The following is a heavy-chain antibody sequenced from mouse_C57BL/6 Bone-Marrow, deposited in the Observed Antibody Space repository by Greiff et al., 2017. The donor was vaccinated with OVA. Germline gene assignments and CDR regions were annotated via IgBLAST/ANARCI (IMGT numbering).Heavy chain of an antibody. CDR1: GYTFTSYG. CDR2: IYPRSGNT. D-gene: IGHD3-3*01. V-gene: IGHV1-81*01. J-gene: IGHJ4*01. CDR3: ARSSPRLGFRY. Sequence: VQLQESGAELARPGASVKLSCKASGYTFTSYGISWVKQRTGQGLEWIGEIYPRSGNTYYNEKFKGKATLTADKSSSTAYMELRSLTSEDSAVYFCARSSPRLGFRYWGQGTSVTVSS.